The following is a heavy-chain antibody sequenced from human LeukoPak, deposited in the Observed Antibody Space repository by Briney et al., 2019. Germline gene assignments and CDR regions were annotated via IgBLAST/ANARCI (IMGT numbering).Heavy chain of an antibody. J-gene: IGHJ4*02. CDR1: GFTFSSYS. CDR3: ARGGPVGATGNFDY. CDR2: ISSSSSYI. D-gene: IGHD1-26*01. Sequence: GGSLRLSCAASGFTFSSYSMNWVRQAPGKGLEWVSSISSSSSYIYYADSVKGRFTISRDNAKNSLYLQMNSLRAEDTAVYYCARGGPVGATGNFDYWGQGTLVTVSS. V-gene: IGHV3-21*01.